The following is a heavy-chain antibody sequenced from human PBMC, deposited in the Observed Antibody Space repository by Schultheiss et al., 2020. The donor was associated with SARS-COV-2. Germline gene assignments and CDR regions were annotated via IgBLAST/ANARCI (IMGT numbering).Heavy chain of an antibody. J-gene: IGHJ4*02. Sequence: SQTLSLTCAVSGGSISSGGYSWSWIRQPPGKGLEWIGYIYHSGSTYYNPSLKSRVTISVDRSKNQFSLKLSSVTAADTAVYYCARMLSGDDYWGQGTLVTVSS. CDR3: ARMLSGDDY. CDR2: IYHSGST. V-gene: IGHV4-30-2*01. D-gene: IGHD3-10*01. CDR1: GGSISSGGYS.